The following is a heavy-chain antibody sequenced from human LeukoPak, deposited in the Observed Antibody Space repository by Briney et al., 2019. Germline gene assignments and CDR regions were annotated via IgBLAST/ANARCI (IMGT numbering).Heavy chain of an antibody. V-gene: IGHV3-33*01. CDR2: IWYDGSNK. CDR3: ARGDIVVVVAATHEYFQH. CDR1: GFTFSSYG. D-gene: IGHD2-15*01. Sequence: GGSLRLSCAASGFTFSSYGMHWVRQAPGKGLEWVAVIWYDGSNKYYADSVKGRFTISRDTSKNTLYLQMNSLRAEDTAVYYCARGDIVVVVAATHEYFQHWGQGTLVTVSS. J-gene: IGHJ1*01.